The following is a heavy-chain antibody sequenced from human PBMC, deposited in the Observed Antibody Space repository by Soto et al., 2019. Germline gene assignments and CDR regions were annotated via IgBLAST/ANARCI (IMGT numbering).Heavy chain of an antibody. D-gene: IGHD5-12*01. CDR2: ISYDGSNK. CDR1: GFTFSSYG. V-gene: IGHV3-30*03. Sequence: QVQLVESGGGVVQPGRSLRLSCAASGFTFSSYGMHWVRQAPGKGLEWVAVISYDGSNKYYADSVKGRFTISRDNSKNTLYLQMNSLRAEDTAVYYCARLYSGYDWWADWGQGTLVTVSS. CDR3: ARLYSGYDWWAD. J-gene: IGHJ4*02.